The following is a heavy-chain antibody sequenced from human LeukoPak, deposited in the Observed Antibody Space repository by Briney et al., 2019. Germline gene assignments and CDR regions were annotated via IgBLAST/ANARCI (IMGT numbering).Heavy chain of an antibody. V-gene: IGHV4-4*07. Sequence: SETLSLTCTVSGGSISSYYWSWTRQPAGKGLEWIGRIYTSGSTNYNPSLKSRVTISVDTSKSQFSLKLSSVTAADTAVYYCARGIVGARGYYFDYWGQGTLVTVSS. CDR2: IYTSGST. D-gene: IGHD1-26*01. J-gene: IGHJ4*02. CDR1: GGSISSYY. CDR3: ARGIVGARGYYFDY.